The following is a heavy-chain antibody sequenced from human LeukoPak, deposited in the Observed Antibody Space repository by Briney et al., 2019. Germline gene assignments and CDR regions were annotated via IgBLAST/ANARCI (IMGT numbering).Heavy chain of an antibody. CDR1: GFTFSSYA. D-gene: IGHD3-16*01. CDR2: ISYDGSNK. J-gene: IGHJ4*02. CDR3: ARHYGP. Sequence: PGGSLRLSCAASGFTFSSYAMHWVRQAPGKGLEWVAVISYDGSNKYYADSVKGRFTISRDNSKNTLYLQMNSLRAEDTAVYYCARHYGPWGQGTLVTVSS. V-gene: IGHV3-30-3*01.